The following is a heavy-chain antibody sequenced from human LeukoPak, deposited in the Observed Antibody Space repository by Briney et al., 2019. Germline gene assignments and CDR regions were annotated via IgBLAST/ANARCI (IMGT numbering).Heavy chain of an antibody. J-gene: IGHJ3*02. CDR3: ARDLMITFGGVIVSYACDI. D-gene: IGHD3-16*02. CDR1: GGSISSGGYY. V-gene: IGHV4-61*02. Sequence: SETLSLTCTVSGGSISSGGYYWSWIRQPAGKGLEWIGRIYTSGSTNYNPSLKTRVTISVDTSKNQFSLRLSSVTAADTAVHYRARDLMITFGGVIVSYACDIWGQRTMVTVSS. CDR2: IYTSGST.